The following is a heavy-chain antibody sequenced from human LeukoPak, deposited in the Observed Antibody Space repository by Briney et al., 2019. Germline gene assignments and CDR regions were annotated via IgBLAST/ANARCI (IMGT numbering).Heavy chain of an antibody. J-gene: IGHJ4*02. D-gene: IGHD5-18*01. Sequence: QPGGSLRLSCAASGFTFSSYGMHWVRQAPGKGLEWVAVISYDGSNKYYADSVKGRFTISRDNSKNTLYLQMNSLRAEDTAVYYCAREDTAMVTLDYWGQGTLVTVSS. V-gene: IGHV3-30*19. CDR2: ISYDGSNK. CDR3: AREDTAMVTLDY. CDR1: GFTFSSYG.